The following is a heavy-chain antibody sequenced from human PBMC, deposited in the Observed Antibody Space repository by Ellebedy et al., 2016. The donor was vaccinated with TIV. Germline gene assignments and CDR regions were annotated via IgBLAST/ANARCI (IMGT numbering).Heavy chain of an antibody. Sequence: SGPTLVXPTETLTLTCTVSGFSLSNARMGVSWIRQPPGKALEWLAHIFSNDEKSYSTSLKSRLTISKDTSKSQVVLTMTNVDRVDTATYYCARSAPGGSTFSDCWGQGALVTVSS. V-gene: IGHV2-26*01. CDR1: GFSLSNARMG. J-gene: IGHJ4*02. CDR2: IFSNDEK. CDR3: ARSAPGGSTFSDC. D-gene: IGHD6-13*01.